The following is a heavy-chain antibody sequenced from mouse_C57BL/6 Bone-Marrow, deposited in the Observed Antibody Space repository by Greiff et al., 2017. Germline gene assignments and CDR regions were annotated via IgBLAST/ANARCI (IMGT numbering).Heavy chain of an antibody. CDR1: DSEVFPIAY. CDR2: ILPSIGRT. Sequence: SGSELRSPGSSVKLSCKDFDSEVFPIAYMSWVRQKPGHGFEWIGGILPSIGRTISGEKFEDKATLDADTMSNTAYLELNSLTSEDSAIYYCARDYSNLGFAYWGQGTLVTVSA. CDR3: ARDYSNLGFAY. V-gene: IGHV15-2*01. J-gene: IGHJ3*01. D-gene: IGHD2-5*01.